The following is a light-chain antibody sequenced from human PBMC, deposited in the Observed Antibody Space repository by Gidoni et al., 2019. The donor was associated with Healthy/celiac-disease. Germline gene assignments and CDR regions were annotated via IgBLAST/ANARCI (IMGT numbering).Light chain of an antibody. Sequence: EIVLTQSPATLSLSPGERATLSCRASQSVSSYLACYHKKPGQAPRLLIYDASNRATGIPARFSGSGSGTDFTLTSSSLEPEDVAVYYCQQRSNWPLTFGGGTKVEIK. CDR2: DAS. CDR1: QSVSSY. V-gene: IGKV3-11*01. J-gene: IGKJ4*01. CDR3: QQRSNWPLT.